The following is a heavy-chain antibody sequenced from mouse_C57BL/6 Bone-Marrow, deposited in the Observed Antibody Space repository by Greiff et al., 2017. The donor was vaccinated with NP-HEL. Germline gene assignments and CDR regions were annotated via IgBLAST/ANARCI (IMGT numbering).Heavy chain of an antibody. CDR3: APYFPFYAMDY. V-gene: IGHV1-82*01. CDR2: IYPGDGDT. J-gene: IGHJ4*01. CDR1: GYAFSSSW. Sequence: VQLQQSGPELVKPGASVKISCKASGYAFSSSWMNWVKQRPGKGLEWIGRIYPGDGDTNYNGKFKGKATLTADKSSSTAYRQLSSLTSEDSAVYFCAPYFPFYAMDYWGQGTSVTVSS. D-gene: IGHD1-1*01.